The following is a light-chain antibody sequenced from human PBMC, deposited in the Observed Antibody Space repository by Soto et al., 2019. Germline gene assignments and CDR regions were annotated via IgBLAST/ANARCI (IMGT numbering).Light chain of an antibody. Sequence: DIQMTQSPSTLSASVGDRVTITCRASQSISTWLAWYQQKPGKAPKLLIYKASTLESGVPSKFSGSGSGTEFTLTISSLQPDESATYYCQQYSSLYTFGQGTKLEIK. J-gene: IGKJ2*01. CDR1: QSISTW. CDR2: KAS. CDR3: QQYSSLYT. V-gene: IGKV1-5*03.